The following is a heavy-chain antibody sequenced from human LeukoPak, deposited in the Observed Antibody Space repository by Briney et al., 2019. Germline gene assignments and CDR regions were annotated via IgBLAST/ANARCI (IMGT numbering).Heavy chain of an antibody. V-gene: IGHV7-4-1*01. CDR3: ARENCSSTSCYFDY. J-gene: IGHJ4*02. D-gene: IGHD2-2*01. CDR1: GYTFTSYA. CDR2: INTNTGNP. Sequence: GASVKVSCKASGYTFTSYAMNWVRQAPGQGLEWMGWINTNTGNPTYAQGFTGRFVLSLDTSVSTAYLQICSLKAEDTAVYYCARENCSSTSCYFDYWGQGTLVTVSS.